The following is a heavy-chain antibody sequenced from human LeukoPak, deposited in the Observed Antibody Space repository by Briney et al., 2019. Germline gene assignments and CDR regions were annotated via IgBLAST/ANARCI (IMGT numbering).Heavy chain of an antibody. CDR3: ARGGHYNILTGFRDRFLGFDY. Sequence: GGSLRLSCAASGFTFSTYGMHWVRQAPGKGPEWVTFIRYDGTNKYYADSVKGRFTISRDNSKNTLYLQMDSLRPEDSAVYYCARGGHYNILTGFRDRFLGFDYWGQGTLVTVSS. V-gene: IGHV3-30*02. D-gene: IGHD3-9*01. CDR2: IRYDGTNK. J-gene: IGHJ4*02. CDR1: GFTFSTYG.